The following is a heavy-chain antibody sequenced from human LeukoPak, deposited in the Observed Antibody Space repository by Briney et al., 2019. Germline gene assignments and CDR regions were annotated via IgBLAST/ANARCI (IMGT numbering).Heavy chain of an antibody. J-gene: IGHJ4*02. D-gene: IGHD3-10*01. Sequence: GGSLRLSCAASGFTFRNYGMSWVRQAPGKGLEWVSGISPSGDIKYYADSVKGRFTISRDNSKNTVYLEVISLTDEDTAVYYCAKDDAWLRFGEWSQGTLVTVSS. V-gene: IGHV3-23*01. CDR1: GFTFRNYG. CDR3: AKDDAWLRFGE. CDR2: ISPSGDIK.